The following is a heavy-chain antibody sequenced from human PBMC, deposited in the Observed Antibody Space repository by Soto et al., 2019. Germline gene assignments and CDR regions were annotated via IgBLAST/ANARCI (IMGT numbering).Heavy chain of an antibody. Sequence: QVQLVQSGAEVKKPGSSVKVSCKASGGTFSSYAISWVRQAPGQGLEWMGGIIPIFGTANYAQKFQGRVTMTAHESTSTAYMELSSLRSEDTAVCYCAAAYFAWLFPLDYWGQGTLVTVSS. D-gene: IGHD3-9*01. V-gene: IGHV1-69*01. CDR1: GGTFSSYA. CDR3: AAAYFAWLFPLDY. J-gene: IGHJ4*02. CDR2: IIPIFGTA.